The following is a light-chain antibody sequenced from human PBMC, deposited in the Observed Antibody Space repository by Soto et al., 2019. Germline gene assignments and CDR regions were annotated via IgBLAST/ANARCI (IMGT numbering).Light chain of an antibody. Sequence: QAVVTQPRSVSGSPGQSVTISCTGTSSNVGAYNYVSWYQQYPGKGPRLMIYDVSKWPSGVPDRFSGSKSGNTASLTISGLQAEDGADYYCCSYAGNSLWVFGGGTKLTVL. J-gene: IGLJ3*02. CDR2: DVS. V-gene: IGLV2-11*01. CDR3: CSYAGNSLWV. CDR1: SSNVGAYNY.